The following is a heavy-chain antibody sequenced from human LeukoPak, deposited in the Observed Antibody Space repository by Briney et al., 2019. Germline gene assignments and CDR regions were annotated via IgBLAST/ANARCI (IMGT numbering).Heavy chain of an antibody. J-gene: IGHJ4*02. Sequence: GGSLRLSCAASGFTFSSYAMSWVRQAPGKGLEWVSAIGGSGSRRYHADSVKGRFTISRDNSGNTLYLQMNSLRAEDTAVYYCARAYADSGDYEAYWGQGTLVTVPS. D-gene: IGHD4-17*01. CDR1: GFTFSSYA. V-gene: IGHV3-23*01. CDR2: IGGSGSRR. CDR3: ARAYADSGDYEAY.